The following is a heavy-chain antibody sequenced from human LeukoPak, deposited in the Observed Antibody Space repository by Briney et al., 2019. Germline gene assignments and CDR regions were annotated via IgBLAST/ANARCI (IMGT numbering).Heavy chain of an antibody. J-gene: IGHJ4*02. V-gene: IGHV1-69*05. CDR2: IIPIFGTA. CDR3: ATVGYSQFFDY. Sequence: SVKVSCKASGGTFSSYAISWVRQAPGQGLEWMGGIIPIFGTANYAQKFQDRVTMTRDTSTSTVYMELSSLRSEDTAVFYCATVGYSQFFDYWGQGTLVTVSS. D-gene: IGHD5-18*01. CDR1: GGTFSSYA.